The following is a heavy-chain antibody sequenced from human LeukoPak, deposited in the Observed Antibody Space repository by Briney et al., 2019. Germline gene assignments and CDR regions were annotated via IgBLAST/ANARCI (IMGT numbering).Heavy chain of an antibody. D-gene: IGHD3-22*01. CDR1: GFTFEDYG. CDR2: INWNGGST. V-gene: IGHV3-20*04. Sequence: GGSLRLSCAASGFTFEDYGMSWVRQAPGKGLEWVSGINWNGGSTGYADSVKGRFTISRDNAKNSLYLQMNSLRAEDTALYYCARDNALNYYDSSGYYYYYYYMDVWGKGTTVTVSS. CDR3: ARDNALNYYDSSGYYYYYYYMDV. J-gene: IGHJ6*03.